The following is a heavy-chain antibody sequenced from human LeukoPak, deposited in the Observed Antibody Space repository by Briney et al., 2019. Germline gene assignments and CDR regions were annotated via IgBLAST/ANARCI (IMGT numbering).Heavy chain of an antibody. Sequence: PGGSLRLSCAASGFTFSSYWMHWVRQAPGKGLEWLSHISGSGDSKFYADSVKGRFTISRDNPKNSLYLQMNSLRAEDTAIYYCARRAYSDYFFDSWGQGTLVTVSS. V-gene: IGHV3-48*03. CDR2: ISGSGDSK. J-gene: IGHJ4*02. D-gene: IGHD4-11*01. CDR1: GFTFSSYW. CDR3: ARRAYSDYFFDS.